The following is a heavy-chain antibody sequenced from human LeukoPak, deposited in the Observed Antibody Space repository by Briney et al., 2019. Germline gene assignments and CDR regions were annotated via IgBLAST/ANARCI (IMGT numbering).Heavy chain of an antibody. D-gene: IGHD6-19*01. J-gene: IGHJ4*02. CDR2: ISYSGRST. CDR3: AKDLDGSGMYGGLDY. V-gene: IGHV3-23*01. Sequence: GSLRLSCAASGFTYSNAWMSWVRQAPGKGLEWVSGISYSGRSTYYTDSVKGRFTISRDNSENTLYLQMNSLRGDDTAVYYCAKDLDGSGMYGGLDYWGQGILVTVSS. CDR1: GFTYSNAW.